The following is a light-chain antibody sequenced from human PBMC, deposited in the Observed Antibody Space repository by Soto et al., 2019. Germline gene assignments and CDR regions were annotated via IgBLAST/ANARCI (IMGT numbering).Light chain of an antibody. V-gene: IGKV1-5*01. J-gene: IGKJ2*01. CDR3: YQYATSSPT. CDR1: QSISVY. Sequence: DIQMTQSPSTLSASVGDRVTITCRASQSISVYLAWYQQRPREAPKLLIYGGSSLESGVPSRFSGSGSGTEFTLTISSLQPTDFATYYCYQYATSSPTFGQRTKLQI. CDR2: GGS.